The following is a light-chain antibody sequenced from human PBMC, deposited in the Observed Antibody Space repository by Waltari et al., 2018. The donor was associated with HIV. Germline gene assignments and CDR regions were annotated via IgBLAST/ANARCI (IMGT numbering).Light chain of an antibody. CDR2: KNT. J-gene: IGLJ2*01. V-gene: IGLV3-25*03. Sequence: SYELTQPPSVSLSPAQTARITCSGDALPKQYAYWYQQKPGQAPVLVIYKNTERPSGIPERFSGSSSGTTVTLTISGVQAEDEADYYCQSEDSISTYVIFGGGTKLTVL. CDR1: ALPKQY. CDR3: QSEDSISTYVI.